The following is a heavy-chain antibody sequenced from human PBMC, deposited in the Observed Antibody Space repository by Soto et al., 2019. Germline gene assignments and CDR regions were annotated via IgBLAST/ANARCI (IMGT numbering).Heavy chain of an antibody. CDR3: ARDLVVTAIDWYFDL. D-gene: IGHD2-21*02. V-gene: IGHV3-30-3*01. J-gene: IGHJ2*01. CDR2: ISYDGSNK. Sequence: QVQLVESGGGVVQPGRSLRLSCAASGFTFSSYAMHWVRQAPGKGLEWVAVISYDGSNKYYADSVKGRFTISRDNSKNTLYLQMNSLRAEVTAVYYCARDLVVTAIDWYFDLWGRGTLVTVSS. CDR1: GFTFSSYA.